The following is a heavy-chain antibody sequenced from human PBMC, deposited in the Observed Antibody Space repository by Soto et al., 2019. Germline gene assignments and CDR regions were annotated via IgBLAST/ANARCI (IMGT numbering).Heavy chain of an antibody. CDR2: IGTAGDT. V-gene: IGHV3-13*01. Sequence: PGGSLRLSCAASGFTFSSYDMHWVRQATGKGLEWVSAIGTAGDTYYPGSVKGRFTISRENAKNSLYLQMNSLRAEDTAVYYCARAIGDYGLYWYFDLWGRGTLVTVSS. J-gene: IGHJ2*01. CDR1: GFTFSSYD. D-gene: IGHD4-17*01. CDR3: ARAIGDYGLYWYFDL.